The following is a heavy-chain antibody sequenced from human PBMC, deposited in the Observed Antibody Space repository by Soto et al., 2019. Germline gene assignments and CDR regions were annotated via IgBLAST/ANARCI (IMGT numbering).Heavy chain of an antibody. CDR2: IYSGGST. Sequence: GESLKISCAASGFTVSSNYMSWVRQAPGKGLEWVSVIYSGGSTYYADSVKGRFTISRDNSKNTLYLQMNSLRAEDTAVYYCASWNYLYNWFDPWGQGTLVTVSS. CDR1: GFTVSSNY. D-gene: IGHD1-7*01. J-gene: IGHJ5*02. V-gene: IGHV3-53*01. CDR3: ASWNYLYNWFDP.